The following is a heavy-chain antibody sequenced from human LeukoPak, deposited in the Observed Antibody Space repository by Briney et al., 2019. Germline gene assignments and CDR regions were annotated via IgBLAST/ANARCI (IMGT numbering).Heavy chain of an antibody. CDR1: GGSISSYY. Sequence: SETLSLTCTVSGGSISSYYWSWIRQPPGKGLEWIGYIYYSGSTNYNPSLKSRVTISVDTSKNQFSLKLSSVTAADTAVYYCARAHDSSGYYYVGGAFDIWGQGTMVTVSS. CDR3: ARAHDSSGYYYVGGAFDI. CDR2: IYYSGST. V-gene: IGHV4-59*01. D-gene: IGHD3-22*01. J-gene: IGHJ3*02.